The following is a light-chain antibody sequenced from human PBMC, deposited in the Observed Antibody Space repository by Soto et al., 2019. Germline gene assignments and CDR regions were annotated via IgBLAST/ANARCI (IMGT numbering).Light chain of an antibody. Sequence: QSALTQPPSASGSPGQSVTISCTGTSSDVGAYDYVSWHQQHPGKAPKVIIYGVNKRPSGVPDRLSGSKSGNTASLTVSGLQAEDEADYYCSSYAGTNNYVFGIGTRSPS. CDR3: SSYAGTNNYV. CDR1: SSDVGAYDY. CDR2: GVN. V-gene: IGLV2-8*01. J-gene: IGLJ1*01.